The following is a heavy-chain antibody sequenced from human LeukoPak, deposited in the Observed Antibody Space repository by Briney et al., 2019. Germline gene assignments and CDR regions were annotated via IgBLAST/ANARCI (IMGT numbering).Heavy chain of an antibody. Sequence: PSQTLSLTCTVSGGSISSGGDYWSWIRQPPGKGLEWIGEINHSGSTNYNPSLKSRVTISVDTSKNQFSLKLSSVTAADTAVYYCARRPLWPVWSGYLDYWGQGTLVTVSS. D-gene: IGHD3-3*01. J-gene: IGHJ4*02. CDR1: GGSISSGGDY. CDR3: ARRPLWPVWSGYLDY. CDR2: INHSGST. V-gene: IGHV4-30-2*01.